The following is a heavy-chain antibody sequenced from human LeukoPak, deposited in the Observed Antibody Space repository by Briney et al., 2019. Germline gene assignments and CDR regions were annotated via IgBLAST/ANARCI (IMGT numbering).Heavy chain of an antibody. Sequence: ASVKVSCKASGYTFTSHGISWVRQAPGQGLEWMGWISAYNGNTNYAQKLQGRVTMTTDTSTSTAYMELRSLRSDDTAVYYCARGEQWLKRGAFDIWGQGTMVTVSS. CDR1: GYTFTSHG. D-gene: IGHD6-19*01. V-gene: IGHV1-18*01. J-gene: IGHJ3*02. CDR2: ISAYNGNT. CDR3: ARGEQWLKRGAFDI.